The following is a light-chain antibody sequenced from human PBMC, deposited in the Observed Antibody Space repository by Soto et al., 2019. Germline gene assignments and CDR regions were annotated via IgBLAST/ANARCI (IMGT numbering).Light chain of an antibody. J-gene: IGKJ3*01. V-gene: IGKV1-9*01. CDR1: QGIHIH. Sequence: DVNMTQSPSSLSPSEGDRVTITCGASQGIHIHLAWYQQKPGKAPKLLIDSASTMETGVPSRFSGSGSGTEFTLTINSLQPEDFATYYCQQLNIYPLTFGPGTKVDVK. CDR2: SAS. CDR3: QQLNIYPLT.